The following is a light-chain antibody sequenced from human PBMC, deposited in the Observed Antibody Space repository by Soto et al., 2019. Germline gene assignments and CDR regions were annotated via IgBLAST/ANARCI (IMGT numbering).Light chain of an antibody. CDR1: QSVSSSY. CDR2: GAS. Sequence: EIVLTQSPGXLSLSPGERATLSCRASQSVSSSYXAWXQQKPGQAPRLLIYGASSRATGIPDRFSGSGSGTDFTLTISRLEPEDFAVYYCQQFDTSPPSTFGQGTRLEIK. V-gene: IGKV3-20*01. J-gene: IGKJ5*01. CDR3: QQFDTSPPST.